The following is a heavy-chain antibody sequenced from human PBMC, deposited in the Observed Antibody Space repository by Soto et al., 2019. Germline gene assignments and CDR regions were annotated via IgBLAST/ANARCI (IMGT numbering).Heavy chain of an antibody. CDR1: GYTFTGYY. Sequence: ASVKVSCKASGYTFTGYYMHWVRQAPGQGLEWMGWINPNSGGTNYAQKFQGWVTMTRDTSISTAYMELSRLRSDDTAVYYCAGEAVGYCSSTSCKAHFDYWGQGTLVTVSS. V-gene: IGHV1-2*04. D-gene: IGHD2-2*01. J-gene: IGHJ4*02. CDR3: AGEAVGYCSSTSCKAHFDY. CDR2: INPNSGGT.